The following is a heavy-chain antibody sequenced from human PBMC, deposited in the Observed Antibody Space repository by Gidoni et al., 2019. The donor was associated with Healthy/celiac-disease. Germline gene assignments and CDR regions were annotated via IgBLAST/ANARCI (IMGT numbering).Heavy chain of an antibody. Sequence: QVQLQESGPGLVKPSETLSLTCTVSGGSISSYYWSWIRQPPGKGLEWIGYIYYSGSTNYNPSLKSRVTISVDTSKNQFSLKLSSVTAADTAVYYCARGGSIIPFVPWGQGTLVTVSS. V-gene: IGHV4-59*01. CDR3: ARGGSIIPFVP. J-gene: IGHJ5*02. CDR1: GGSISSYY. CDR2: IYYSGST. D-gene: IGHD2-15*01.